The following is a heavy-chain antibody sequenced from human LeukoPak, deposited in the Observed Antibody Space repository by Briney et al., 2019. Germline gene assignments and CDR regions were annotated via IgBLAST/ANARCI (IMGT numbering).Heavy chain of an antibody. CDR3: ARGHSGSYSY. V-gene: IGHV1-2*02. Sequence: ASVKVSCKASGYTFTSYDINWVRQATGQGLEWMGWINPNSGGTNYAQKFQGRVTMTRDTSISTAYMELSRLRSDDTAVYYCARGHSGSYSYWGQGTLVTVSS. CDR1: GYTFTSYD. CDR2: INPNSGGT. J-gene: IGHJ4*02. D-gene: IGHD1-26*01.